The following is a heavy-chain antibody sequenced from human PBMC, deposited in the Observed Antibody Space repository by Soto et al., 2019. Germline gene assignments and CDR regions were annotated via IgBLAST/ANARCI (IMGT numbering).Heavy chain of an antibody. CDR1: GYTSTGYY. D-gene: IGHD1-1*01. CDR3: ARAGTTSHLDYYGMDV. Sequence: ASVKVSCKASGYTSTGYYMHWVRQAPGQGLEWMGWINPNSGGTNYAQKFQGRVTMTRDTSISTAYMELSRLRSDDTAVYYCARAGTTSHLDYYGMDVWGQGTTVTVSS. CDR2: INPNSGGT. V-gene: IGHV1-2*02. J-gene: IGHJ6*02.